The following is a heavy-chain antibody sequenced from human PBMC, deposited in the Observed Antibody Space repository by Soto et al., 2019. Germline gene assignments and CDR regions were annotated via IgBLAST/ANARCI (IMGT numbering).Heavy chain of an antibody. V-gene: IGHV4-30-2*01. Sequence: SETLSLTCAVSGGSISSCGYSWSWIRQPPGKGLEWIGYIYHSGSTYYNPSLKSRVTISVDRSKNQFSLKLSSVTAADTAVYYCARGNYYDTANFDYWGQGTLVTVSS. CDR3: ARGNYYDTANFDY. D-gene: IGHD3-22*01. CDR2: IYHSGST. J-gene: IGHJ4*02. CDR1: GGSISSCGYS.